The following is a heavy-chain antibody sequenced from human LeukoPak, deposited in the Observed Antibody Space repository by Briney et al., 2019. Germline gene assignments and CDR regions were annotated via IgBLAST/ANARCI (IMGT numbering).Heavy chain of an antibody. J-gene: IGHJ4*02. CDR2: ITASGTAM. CDR3: ARDGSGSSIFDY. D-gene: IGHD3-10*01. Sequence: GGSLRLSCAASGFTFSSYSMNWVRQAPGKGLEWVSHITASGTAMFYADSVKGRFTNSRDNAKNSLYLQMNSLRDEDTAVYYCARDGSGSSIFDYWGQGTLVTVSS. V-gene: IGHV3-48*02. CDR1: GFTFSSYS.